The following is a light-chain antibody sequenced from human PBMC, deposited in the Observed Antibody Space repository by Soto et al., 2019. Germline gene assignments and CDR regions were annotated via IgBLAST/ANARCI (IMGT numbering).Light chain of an antibody. CDR3: QQYGT. CDR1: QTISSW. Sequence: DIQMTKSPSTLSGSVGDRVTITCRASQTISSWLAWYQQKPGKAPKLLIYDVSILESGVPSRFSGSGSGTEFTLTISSLQPDDFATYYCQQYGTFGQGTKVDIK. V-gene: IGKV1-5*01. J-gene: IGKJ1*01. CDR2: DVS.